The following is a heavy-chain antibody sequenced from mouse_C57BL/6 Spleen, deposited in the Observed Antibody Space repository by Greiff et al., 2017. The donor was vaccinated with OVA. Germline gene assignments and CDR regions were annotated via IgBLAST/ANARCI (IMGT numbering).Heavy chain of an antibody. CDR2: IDPETGGT. D-gene: IGHD2-1*01. CDR1: GYTFTDYE. Sequence: VKLVESGAELVRPGASVTLSCKASGYTFTDYEMHWVKQTPVHGLEWIGAIDPETGGTAYNQKFKGKAILTADKSSSTAYMELRSLTSEDSAVYYCTRDYYGNSAYWGQGTLVTVSA. J-gene: IGHJ3*01. V-gene: IGHV1-15*01. CDR3: TRDYYGNSAY.